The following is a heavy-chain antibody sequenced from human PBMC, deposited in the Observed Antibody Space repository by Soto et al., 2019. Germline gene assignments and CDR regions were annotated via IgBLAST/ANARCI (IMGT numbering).Heavy chain of an antibody. J-gene: IGHJ4*02. Sequence: SETLSLTCTVSGGSISSYYWSWIRQPPGKGLEWIGYIYYSGSTNYNPSLKSRVTISVDTSKNQFSLKLSSVTAADTAVYYCASYDFWSGYRFDYWGQGTLVTVSS. CDR2: IYYSGST. CDR1: GGSISSYY. CDR3: ASYDFWSGYRFDY. V-gene: IGHV4-59*01. D-gene: IGHD3-3*01.